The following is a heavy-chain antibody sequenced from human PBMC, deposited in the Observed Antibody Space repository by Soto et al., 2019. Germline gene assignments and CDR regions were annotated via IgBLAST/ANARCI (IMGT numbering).Heavy chain of an antibody. J-gene: IGHJ4*01. CDR1: GRSISSGDYY. V-gene: IGHV4-30-4*01. Sequence: TLSLTGPVAGRSISSGDYYWSWIRQPPGKGLEGIGQIYNSGSSNYNPSLRSRVTLSVDSSKNQCSLNLSSVTDADTAVYYCARELSGYSYGPGEVYWGRGTLVTVSS. CDR3: ARELSGYSYGPGEVY. D-gene: IGHD5-18*01. CDR2: IYNSGSS.